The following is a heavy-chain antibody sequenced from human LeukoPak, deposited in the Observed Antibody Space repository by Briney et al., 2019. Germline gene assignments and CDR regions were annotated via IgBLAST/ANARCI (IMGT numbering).Heavy chain of an antibody. CDR2: ISGSNGNT. CDR3: VRESPVAAVGRSWFDP. CDR1: GFTFSSYA. D-gene: IGHD6-13*01. V-gene: IGHV3-23*01. Sequence: GGSLRLSCAASGFTFSSYAMSWVRQAPGEGLEWVSTISGSNGNTHYADSVKGRFTISRDNSKNTLYLQMNSLRAEDTAVYYCVRESPVAAVGRSWFDPWGQGTLVTVSS. J-gene: IGHJ5*02.